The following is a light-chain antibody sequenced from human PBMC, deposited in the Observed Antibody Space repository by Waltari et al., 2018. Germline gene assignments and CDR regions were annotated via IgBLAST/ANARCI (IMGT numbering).Light chain of an antibody. J-gene: IGKJ5*01. CDR1: QDSSNY. CDR3: QQYDNLLSIT. CDR2: DAS. V-gene: IGKV1-33*01. Sequence: DIQMTQSPSSLSASVGDRDTITCQTSQDSSNYLNWYQQKPGKAPKLLIYDASNLETGVPSRFSGSGSGTDFTFTISSLQPEDIATYYCQQYDNLLSITFGQGTRLEIK.